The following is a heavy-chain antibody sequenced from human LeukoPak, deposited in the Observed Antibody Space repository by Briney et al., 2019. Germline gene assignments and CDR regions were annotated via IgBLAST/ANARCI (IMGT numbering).Heavy chain of an antibody. CDR2: ISSSSSYI. J-gene: IGHJ4*02. CDR3: ARDGSNWNDVYFDY. Sequence: PGGALRLSCAASGFTFSSYSMNWVRQAPGKGLEWVSSISSSSSYIYYADSVKGRFTISRDNAKNSLYLQMNSLRAEDTAVYYCARDGSNWNDVYFDYWGQGTLVTVSS. CDR1: GFTFSSYS. D-gene: IGHD1-1*01. V-gene: IGHV3-21*01.